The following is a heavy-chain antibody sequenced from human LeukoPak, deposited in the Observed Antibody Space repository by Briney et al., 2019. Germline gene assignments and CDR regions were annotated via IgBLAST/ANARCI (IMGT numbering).Heavy chain of an antibody. CDR1: GGSISSGGHY. D-gene: IGHD3-3*01. CDR2: IFYSGST. V-gene: IGHV4-31*03. CDR3: ARGGGGDRLDY. J-gene: IGHJ4*02. Sequence: PSETLSLTCTVSGGSISSGGHYWTWIRQLPGKGLEWIGYIFYSGSTYYNPSLKSRVTISVDTSKNQFSLKLNSVTAADTAVYYCARGGGGDRLDYWGQGTLVTVSS.